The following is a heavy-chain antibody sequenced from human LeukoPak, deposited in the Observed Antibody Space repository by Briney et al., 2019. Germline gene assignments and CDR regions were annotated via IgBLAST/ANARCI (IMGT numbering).Heavy chain of an antibody. V-gene: IGHV4-39*01. Sequence: PSETLSLTCTVSGGSISSSSYYWGWIRQPPGKGLEWIGSIYYSGSTYYNPSLKSRVTISVDTSKNQFSLKLSSVTAADTAVYYCARLPSAVYYYYMDVWGKGTTVTVSS. D-gene: IGHD3-10*01. CDR3: ARLPSAVYYYYMDV. CDR1: GGSISSSSYY. J-gene: IGHJ6*03. CDR2: IYYSGST.